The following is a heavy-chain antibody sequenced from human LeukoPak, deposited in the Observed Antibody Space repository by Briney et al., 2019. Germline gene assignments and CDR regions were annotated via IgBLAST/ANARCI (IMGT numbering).Heavy chain of an antibody. V-gene: IGHV3-23*01. D-gene: IGHD2-15*01. J-gene: IGHJ4*02. CDR1: GFTFSSYA. CDR3: AKSGLNRFDY. Sequence: GGSLRLSCAASGFTFSSYAMSWVCQAPGKGLEWVSTISGSGGSGSTYYADSVKGRFTISRDNSKNTLYLQMNSLRVEDTAVYYCAKSGLNRFDYWGQGTLVTVSS. CDR2: ISGSGGSGST.